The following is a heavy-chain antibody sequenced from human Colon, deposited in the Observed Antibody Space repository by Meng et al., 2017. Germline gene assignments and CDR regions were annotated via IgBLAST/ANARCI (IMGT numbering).Heavy chain of an antibody. CDR3: VRVPCRHCSDGSCYFDI. CDR1: EFTFSSYW. CDR2: INSDGTIT. D-gene: IGHD2-15*01. J-gene: IGHJ3*02. V-gene: IGHV3-74*01. Sequence: GESLKISRAASEFTFSSYWMHWVRQVPGKGLVWVSRINSDGTITNYADSVKGRFTMSRDNAKNTLYLQMDSLGVEDTAVYYCVRVPCRHCSDGSCYFDIWGQGTMVTVSS.